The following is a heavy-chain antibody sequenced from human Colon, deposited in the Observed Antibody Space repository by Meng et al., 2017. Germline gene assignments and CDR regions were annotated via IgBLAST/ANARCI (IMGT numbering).Heavy chain of an antibody. J-gene: IGHJ4*02. CDR3: ARDHGYSYGLPLDY. Sequence: QVKLQQSGPGLVKPSQTLSLPCAISGNRVSSNTAAWNWIRQSPSRGLEWLGRTYYRSKWYNEYAVSVKSRMTFNADTSKNQVSLQVNSVTPEDTAVYYCARDHGYSYGLPLDYWGQGILVTVSS. CDR1: GNRVSSNTAA. CDR2: TYYRSKWYN. D-gene: IGHD5-18*01. V-gene: IGHV6-1*01.